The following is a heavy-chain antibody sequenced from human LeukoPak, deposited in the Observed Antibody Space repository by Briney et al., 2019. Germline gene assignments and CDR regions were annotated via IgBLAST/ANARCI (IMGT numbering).Heavy chain of an antibody. CDR2: ISAYNGNT. D-gene: IGHD3-10*01. CDR1: GYTFTRYV. CDR3: ARDRNYYGSGSYDNYYGMDV. Sequence: ASVKVSCKASGYTFTRYVTSWVRQAPRQQLEWMGWISAYNGNTNYAQKLQGRVTMTTDTSTSTAYMELRSLRSDDTAVYYCARDRNYYGSGSYDNYYGMDVWGQGTTVTDSS. V-gene: IGHV1-18*01. J-gene: IGHJ6*02.